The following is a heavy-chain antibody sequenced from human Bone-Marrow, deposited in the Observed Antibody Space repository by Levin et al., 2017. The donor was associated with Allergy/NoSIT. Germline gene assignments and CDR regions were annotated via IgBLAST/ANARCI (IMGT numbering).Heavy chain of an antibody. CDR2: ISWNSGSI. Sequence: PGGSLRLSCAASGFTFDDYAMHWVRQAPGKGLEWVSGISWNSGSIGYADSVKGRFTISRDNAKNSLYLQMNSLRAEDTALYYCAKDSSRKDPSYQFDIWGQGTMVTVSS. V-gene: IGHV3-9*01. CDR3: AKDSSRKDPSYQFDI. CDR1: GFTFDDYA. J-gene: IGHJ3*02. D-gene: IGHD1-26*01.